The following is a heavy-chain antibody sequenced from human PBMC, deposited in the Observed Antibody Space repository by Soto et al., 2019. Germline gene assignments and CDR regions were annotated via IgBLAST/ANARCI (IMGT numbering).Heavy chain of an antibody. Sequence: QVQLVESGGGVVQPGRSLRLSCAASGFIFSTYGMHWVRQAPGKGLEWVAVISYDGRDILYADSVKGRFTISRADSKTTLYLQMNSLRAEDTAMYYCVQDRYYDSSGYYPSYWGQGTLVTVSS. J-gene: IGHJ4*02. D-gene: IGHD3-22*01. CDR1: GFIFSTYG. CDR2: ISYDGRDI. V-gene: IGHV3-30*18. CDR3: VQDRYYDSSGYYPSY.